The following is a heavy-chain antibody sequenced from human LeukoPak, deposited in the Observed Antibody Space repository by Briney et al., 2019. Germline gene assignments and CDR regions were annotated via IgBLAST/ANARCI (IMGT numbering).Heavy chain of an antibody. CDR1: GFTFSSNW. D-gene: IGHD5-18*01. V-gene: IGHV3-7*03. CDR3: AKAPRGYSYGLPFDY. J-gene: IGHJ4*02. Sequence: GGSLRLSCAASGFTFSSNWMSWVRQAPGKGLEWVANIKQDGSEKYYVDSVKGRFTISRDNAKNSLYLQMNSLRAEDTAVYYCAKAPRGYSYGLPFDYWGQGTLVTVSS. CDR2: IKQDGSEK.